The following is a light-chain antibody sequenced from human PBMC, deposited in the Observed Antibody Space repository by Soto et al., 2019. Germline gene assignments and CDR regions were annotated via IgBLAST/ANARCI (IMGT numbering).Light chain of an antibody. V-gene: IGKV3-11*01. CDR1: QRVSSF. CDR2: DAF. CDR3: QQRSDWPLT. J-gene: IGKJ4*01. Sequence: EIVLTQSPATLSFPPGERATLSCRATQRVSSFLAWYQQKPGQAPRLLIYDAFNRATGIPDRFSGSGSGTDFTLTISSLEPQDFAVYYCQQRSDWPLTFGGGTKVESK.